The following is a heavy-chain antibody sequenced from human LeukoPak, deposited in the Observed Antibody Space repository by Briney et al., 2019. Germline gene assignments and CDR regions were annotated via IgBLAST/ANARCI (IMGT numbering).Heavy chain of an antibody. J-gene: IGHJ4*02. D-gene: IGHD4-23*01. V-gene: IGHV4-59*01. CDR3: ARVGVRPTVVTH. CDR2: IYYSGST. CDR1: GGSISSYY. Sequence: SETLSLTCTVSGGSISSYYWSWIRQPPGKGLEWIGYIYYSGSTNYNPSLKSRVTISVDTSKNQFSLKLSSVTAADTAVYYCARVGVRPTVVTHWGQGTLVTVSS.